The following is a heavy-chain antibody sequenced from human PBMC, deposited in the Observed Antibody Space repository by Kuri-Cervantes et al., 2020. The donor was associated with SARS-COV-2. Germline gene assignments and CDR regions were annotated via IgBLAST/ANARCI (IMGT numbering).Heavy chain of an antibody. D-gene: IGHD6-13*01. Sequence: SETLSLTCTVSGGSISSYYWSWIRQPAGKGLEWIGRIYTSGSTNYNPSLKSRVTMSVDTSKNQFSLKLSSVTAADTAVYYCASSGAAAGLDWFDPWGQGTLVTVSS. J-gene: IGHJ5*02. V-gene: IGHV4-4*07. CDR1: GGSISSYY. CDR2: IYTSGST. CDR3: ASSGAAAGLDWFDP.